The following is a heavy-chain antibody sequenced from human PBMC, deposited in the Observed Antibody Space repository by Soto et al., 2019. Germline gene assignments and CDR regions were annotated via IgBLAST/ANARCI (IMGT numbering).Heavy chain of an antibody. V-gene: IGHV3-72*01. CDR3: ARIKSSNGRYDFDH. D-gene: IGHD6-19*01. CDR1: GFTFSDHY. J-gene: IGHJ4*02. Sequence: EVHLVNSGGGLVQPGGSLRLSCAASGFTFSDHYMDWVRQAPGKGLEWVGRSGGKPHTLRTEYAASVKDRFVISRDDSRDSLFLQMNSLKTEDTAVYFCARIKSSNGRYDFDHWGQGTLVTVSS. CDR2: SGGKPHTLRT.